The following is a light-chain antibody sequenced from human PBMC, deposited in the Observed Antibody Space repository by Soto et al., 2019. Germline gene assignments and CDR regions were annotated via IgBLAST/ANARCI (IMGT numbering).Light chain of an antibody. V-gene: IGKV3-15*01. CDR1: QSVSSN. CDR3: QQYNNWPPAT. CDR2: GAS. Sequence: EMLMTQAPATLSVTPGERATLSCSASQSVSSNLAWYQQKPGQAPRLLIYGASTRATGIPARFSGSGSGTEFTLTISSLQSEDFAVYYCQQYNNWPPATFGQGTKV. J-gene: IGKJ1*01.